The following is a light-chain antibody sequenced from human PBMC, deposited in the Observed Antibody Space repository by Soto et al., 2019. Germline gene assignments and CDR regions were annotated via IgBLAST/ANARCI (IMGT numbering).Light chain of an antibody. CDR2: GAS. V-gene: IGKV3-20*01. J-gene: IGKJ1*01. CDR1: QSIGGNF. CDR3: QQYGGSPRT. Sequence: EIVLTQSPGTLSLSPGEGATLSCRASQSIGGNFLAWYQQRRGQATRLLIHGASNRATGIPDRFSGSGSGTDFTITITRLEPEDFAVYYCQQYGGSPRTFGQGPKVEVK.